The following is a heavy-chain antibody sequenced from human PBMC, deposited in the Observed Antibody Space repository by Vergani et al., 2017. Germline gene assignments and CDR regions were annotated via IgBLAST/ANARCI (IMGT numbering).Heavy chain of an antibody. CDR2: IIPVLGKT. V-gene: IGHV1-69*08. D-gene: IGHD2-2*01. Sequence: QVQLVQSGAEVKKPGSSVKVSCKASGATFRSNTISWVRQVPGQGLEWMGRIIPVLGKTKYAQDFQGRVTITADESTSTAYMELSSLRSEDTAVYYCARDDGYCSSTSCLYYFDYWGQGTLVTVSS. CDR3: ARDDGYCSSTSCLYYFDY. J-gene: IGHJ4*02. CDR1: GATFRSNT.